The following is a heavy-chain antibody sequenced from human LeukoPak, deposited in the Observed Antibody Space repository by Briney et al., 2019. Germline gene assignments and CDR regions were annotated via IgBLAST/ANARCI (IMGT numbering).Heavy chain of an antibody. Sequence: ASVKVSCTASGYTFTGYYMHWVRQAPGQGLEWMGWINPNSGGTNYAQKFQGRVTMTRDTSISTAYMELSRLRADDTAVYYCAREGGSYDSSGYYSLHYYFDYWGQGTLVTVSS. J-gene: IGHJ4*02. CDR3: AREGGSYDSSGYYSLHYYFDY. CDR2: INPNSGGT. CDR1: GYTFTGYY. V-gene: IGHV1-2*02. D-gene: IGHD3-22*01.